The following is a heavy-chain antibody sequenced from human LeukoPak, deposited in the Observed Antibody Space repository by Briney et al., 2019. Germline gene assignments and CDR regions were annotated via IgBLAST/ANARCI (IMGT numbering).Heavy chain of an antibody. CDR3: ASRGYSSGSDAFEI. D-gene: IGHD2-15*01. CDR1: GFTFSNYG. J-gene: IGHJ3*02. V-gene: IGHV3-30*02. Sequence: GESLRLSCVASGFTFSNYGMHWVRQAPGKGLEWTAFIHYDGTNEYYADSVKGRFTISRDNSKNTLYLQMNCLRGEDTAVYYCASRGYSSGSDAFEIWGQGTMVTVSA. CDR2: IHYDGTNE.